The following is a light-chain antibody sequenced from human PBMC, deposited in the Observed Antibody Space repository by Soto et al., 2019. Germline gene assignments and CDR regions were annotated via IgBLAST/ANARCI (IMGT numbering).Light chain of an antibody. CDR1: DIGSKS. V-gene: IGLV3-21*01. J-gene: IGLJ2*01. Sequence: SSELTQPPSVSVAPGMTARITCGGNDIGSKSVHWYQQKPGQAPVLVIYYEIDRPSGIPERFSGSNSGNTATLTITRVDAGDEADYYCHVWDSDTNHVVFGGGTKVTV. CDR3: HVWDSDTNHVV. CDR2: YEI.